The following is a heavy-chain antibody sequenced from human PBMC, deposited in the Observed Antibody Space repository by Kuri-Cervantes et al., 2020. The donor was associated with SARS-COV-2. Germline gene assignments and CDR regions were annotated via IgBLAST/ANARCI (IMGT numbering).Heavy chain of an antibody. V-gene: IGHV3-53*01. D-gene: IGHD1-1*01. Sequence: GGSLRLSCAASGFTVSSNYMSWVRQAPGKGLEWVSVIYSGGGTYCADSVKGRFTISRDNYKNTLYLQMNSLRAEDTAVYYCARRESWKGDFDIWGQGTMVTVSS. CDR3: ARRESWKGDFDI. CDR1: GFTVSSNY. CDR2: IYSGGGT. J-gene: IGHJ3*02.